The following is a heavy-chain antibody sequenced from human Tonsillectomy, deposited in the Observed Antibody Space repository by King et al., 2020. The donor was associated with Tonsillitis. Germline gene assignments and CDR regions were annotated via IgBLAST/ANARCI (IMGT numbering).Heavy chain of an antibody. Sequence: VQLQESGPGLLKPSETLSLTCTVSGGSISSYYWSGIRQPPGKGLEWIVYIYYSGSTNYNPSLQSRVTISVDTSRNQFSLKLTSVTAADTAVYYCARHQGELSPSDYWGQGTLVTVSS. D-gene: IGHD3-16*02. J-gene: IGHJ4*02. CDR2: IYYSGST. CDR3: ARHQGELSPSDY. V-gene: IGHV4-59*08. CDR1: GGSISSYY.